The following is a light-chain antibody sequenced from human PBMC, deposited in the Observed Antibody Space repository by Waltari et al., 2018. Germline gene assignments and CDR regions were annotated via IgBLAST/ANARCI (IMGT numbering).Light chain of an antibody. J-gene: IGLJ3*02. Sequence: FMLTQPHSVSASPGKTVTLSCTGTGGSIANKYVQWYLQRTGSAPNTVIYEDDHRPSGVPDRFSGSIDISSNSAFLTISGLRTEDEADYYCQSYDTSHNWVFGGGTKLTVL. CDR1: GGSIANKY. CDR2: EDD. V-gene: IGLV6-57*02. CDR3: QSYDTSHNWV.